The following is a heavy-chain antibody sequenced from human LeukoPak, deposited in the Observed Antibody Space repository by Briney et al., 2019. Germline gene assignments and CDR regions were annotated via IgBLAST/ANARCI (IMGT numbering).Heavy chain of an antibody. D-gene: IGHD3-22*01. CDR2: ISGNGASI. J-gene: IGHJ4*02. V-gene: IGHV3-23*01. CDR3: AKGSYYYDSTGYSPAPGD. Sequence: GGSLRLSCAASGFTFDDYAMHWVRQAPGKGLEWVSSISGNGASIYYADSVKGRFTISRDNSKNTLHLQMNSLRAEDTAVYFCAKGSYYYDSTGYSPAPGDWGQGTLVTVSS. CDR1: GFTFDDYA.